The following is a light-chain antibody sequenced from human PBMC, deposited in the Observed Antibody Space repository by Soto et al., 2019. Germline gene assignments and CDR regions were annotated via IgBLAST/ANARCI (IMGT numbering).Light chain of an antibody. CDR2: TAS. CDR3: HQAYSTPWT. CDR1: QSISSS. J-gene: IGKJ1*01. V-gene: IGKV1-39*01. Sequence: IQMTQSPPSLSASVGDTVTITCRASQSISSSLNWYQQKPGKAPKLLIYTASNLESGVPSRFGGSGFGTEFTLTISSLQPEDFATYHCHQAYSTPWTFGQGTKVEIK.